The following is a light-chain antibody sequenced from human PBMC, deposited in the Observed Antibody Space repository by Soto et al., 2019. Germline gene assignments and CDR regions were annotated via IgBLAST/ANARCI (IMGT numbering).Light chain of an antibody. CDR3: SSYTTSNTRQIV. Sequence: SALTQPAAGSGSRGQSITISCTGTSSDVVGYNYVSWYQQHPGKAPKFMIYDVSNRPSGVSNRFSGSKSGNTASLTVSGLQAEDEADYYCSSYTTSNTRQIVFGTGTKVTVL. CDR2: DVS. V-gene: IGLV2-14*01. J-gene: IGLJ1*01. CDR1: SSDVVGYNY.